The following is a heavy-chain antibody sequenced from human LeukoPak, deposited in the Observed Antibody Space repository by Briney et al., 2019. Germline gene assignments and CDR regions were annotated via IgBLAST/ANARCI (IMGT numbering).Heavy chain of an antibody. CDR2: IKHDGSEK. J-gene: IGHJ4*02. CDR3: ARITGIAAAGDH. CDR1: GFTFSTCW. V-gene: IGHV3-7*04. Sequence: GGSLRLSCAASGFTFSTCWMSWVRQAPGKGLEWVASIKHDGSEKFYVDSVKGRFTISRDNAKSSLYLQLNNLRDEDTAVYYCARITGIAAAGDHWGQGTLVTVAS. D-gene: IGHD6-25*01.